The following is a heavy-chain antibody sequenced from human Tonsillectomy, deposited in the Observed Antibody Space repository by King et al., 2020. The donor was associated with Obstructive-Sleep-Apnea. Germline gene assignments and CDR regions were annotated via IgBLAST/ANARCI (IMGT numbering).Heavy chain of an antibody. D-gene: IGHD3-3*01. Sequence: VQLVESGGGLVQPGGSLRLSCAASGFTFSSFVMNWVRQAPGKGLEGGSGISGSADSTYYADSVKGRFTISRDNSKNTLYLQMNSLRAEDTALYYCARSYDFCGGPHDWGQGTLVTVSS. CDR1: GFTFSSFV. CDR2: ISGSADST. J-gene: IGHJ4*02. V-gene: IGHV3-23*04. CDR3: ARSYDFCGGPHD.